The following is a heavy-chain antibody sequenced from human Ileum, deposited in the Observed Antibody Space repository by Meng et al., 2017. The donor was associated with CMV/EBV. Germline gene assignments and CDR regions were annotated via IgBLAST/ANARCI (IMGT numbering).Heavy chain of an antibody. CDR3: ARDLTNKWFYY. V-gene: IGHV4-39*07. CDR1: GDPISGGSHS. J-gene: IGHJ4*02. Sequence: LPEAGPGLVKPAEPLALTCTASGDPISGGSHSWAWFRQPPGKGLEWIGSMYFSGIADYNPSLKSRVTISLHATQKQFSLRLTSVTAADSAVYFCARDLTNKWFYYWGQGTLVTVSS. D-gene: IGHD1-26*01. CDR2: MYFSGIA.